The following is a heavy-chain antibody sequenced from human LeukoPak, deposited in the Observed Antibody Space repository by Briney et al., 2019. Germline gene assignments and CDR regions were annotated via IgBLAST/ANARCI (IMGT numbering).Heavy chain of an antibody. J-gene: IGHJ4*02. CDR3: ARVSGTAMIDY. D-gene: IGHD5-18*01. Sequence: SHILSLTCTVSGDSISSGGLYWSWVRQHPGKGLECIGYIYYSGSTYYNPSLKSRVTISVDTSKNQFSLKLSSVTAADTAVYYCARVSGTAMIDYWGQGTLVTVSS. CDR2: IYYSGST. CDR1: GDSISSGGLY. V-gene: IGHV4-31*03.